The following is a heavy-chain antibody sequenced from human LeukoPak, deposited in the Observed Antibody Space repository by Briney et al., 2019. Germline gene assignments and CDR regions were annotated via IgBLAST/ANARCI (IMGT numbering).Heavy chain of an antibody. CDR1: GFTFCSYS. CDR3: ARDLDRYYYYYGMDV. V-gene: IGHV3-21*01. J-gene: IGHJ6*02. CDR2: ISSSSSYI. Sequence: GGSLRLSCAASGFTFCSYSMNWVRQAPGKGLEWVSSISSSSSYIYYADSVKGRFTISRDNAKNSLYLQMNSLRAEDTAVYYCARDLDRYYYYYGMDVWGQGTTVTVSS.